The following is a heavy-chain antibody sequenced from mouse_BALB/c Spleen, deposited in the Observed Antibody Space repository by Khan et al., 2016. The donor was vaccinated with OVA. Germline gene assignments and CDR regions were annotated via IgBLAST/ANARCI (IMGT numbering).Heavy chain of an antibody. V-gene: IGHV2-6-1*01. CDR2: IWSDGST. D-gene: IGHD1-1*01. Sequence: QVQLKESGPGLVAPSQSLSITCTISGFSLTSYGVHWVRQPPGKGLEWLVMIWSDGSTTYNSALKSRLSISKDNSKSQVVLKMNSLQTDDKAMYYCARHAFSYYGTAMDYWGQGTSVTVSS. J-gene: IGHJ4*01. CDR1: GFSLTSYG. CDR3: ARHAFSYYGTAMDY.